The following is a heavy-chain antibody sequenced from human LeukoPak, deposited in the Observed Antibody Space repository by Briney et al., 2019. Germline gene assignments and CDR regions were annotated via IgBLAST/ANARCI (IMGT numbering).Heavy chain of an antibody. CDR3: AREQTRGGDLDY. J-gene: IGHJ4*02. D-gene: IGHD2-21*02. CDR2: ISSSGSTI. Sequence: GGSLRLSCAASGFTFSDYYMSWIRQAPGKGLEWVSYISSSGSTIYYADSVKGRFTISRDNAINSLYLQMFSLRVEDTAVYYCAREQTRGGDLDYWGQGAQITVSS. CDR1: GFTFSDYY. V-gene: IGHV3-11*04.